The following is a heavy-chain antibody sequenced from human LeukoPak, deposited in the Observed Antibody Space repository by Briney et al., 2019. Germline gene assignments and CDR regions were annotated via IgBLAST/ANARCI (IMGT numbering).Heavy chain of an antibody. Sequence: SETLSLTCSVSGASISGGTYYWGWIRQPPGKRLEWIGSIYYTGSTYDNPSLKSRVTISVDTSKNQFSLKLSSVTAADTAVYYCARRGGSGRAFDYWGQGTLVTVSS. D-gene: IGHD1-26*01. CDR2: IYYTGST. CDR3: ARRGGSGRAFDY. J-gene: IGHJ4*02. CDR1: GASISGGTYY. V-gene: IGHV4-39*01.